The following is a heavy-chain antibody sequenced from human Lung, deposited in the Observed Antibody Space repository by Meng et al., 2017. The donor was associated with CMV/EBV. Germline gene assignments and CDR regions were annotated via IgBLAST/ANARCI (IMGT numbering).Heavy chain of an antibody. CDR2: INPDGSAK. CDR3: ARSSSR. CDR1: GFTFSTDW. Sequence: GESLKISCAASGFTFSTDWMTWVRQAPGKGLEWVANINPDGSAKYYVDSVKGRFTISRDNAMNSLYLQMNSLRAEDTDVYYCARSSSRWGQGTLVTVSS. V-gene: IGHV3-7*01. J-gene: IGHJ4*02. D-gene: IGHD6-6*01.